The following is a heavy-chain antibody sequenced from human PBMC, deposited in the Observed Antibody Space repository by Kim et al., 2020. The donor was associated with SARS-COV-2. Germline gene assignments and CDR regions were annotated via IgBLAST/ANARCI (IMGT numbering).Heavy chain of an antibody. CDR3: AREMYYYDSSGYYYRGYFDY. CDR1: GFTFSSYA. D-gene: IGHD3-22*01. Sequence: GGSLRLSCAASGFTFSSYAMHWVRQAPGKGLEWVAVISYDGSNKYYADSVKGRFTISRDNSKNTLYLQMNSLRAEDTAVYYCAREMYYYDSSGYYYRGYFDYWGQGTLVTVSS. CDR2: ISYDGSNK. V-gene: IGHV3-30-3*01. J-gene: IGHJ4*02.